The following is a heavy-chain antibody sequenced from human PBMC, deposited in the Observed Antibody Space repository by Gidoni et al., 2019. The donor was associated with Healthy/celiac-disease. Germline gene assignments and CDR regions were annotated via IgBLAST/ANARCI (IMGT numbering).Heavy chain of an antibody. CDR2: IYTSGST. CDR3: ARDGSGIAAAGTTFLDY. J-gene: IGHJ4*02. CDR1: GGSISSGSYY. Sequence: QVQLQESGPGLVKPSQTLSLTCTVSGGSISSGSYYWSWIRQPAGKGLEWIGRIYTSGSTNYNPSLKSRVTISVDTSKNQFSLKLSSVTAADTAVYYCARDGSGIAAAGTTFLDYWGQGTLVTVSS. V-gene: IGHV4-61*02. D-gene: IGHD6-13*01.